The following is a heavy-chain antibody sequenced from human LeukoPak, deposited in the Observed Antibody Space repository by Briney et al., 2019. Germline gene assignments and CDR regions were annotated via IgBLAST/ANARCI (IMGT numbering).Heavy chain of an antibody. CDR3: ARDLYGDYEHYYYYYYMDV. V-gene: IGHV1-2*02. CDR2: INPNSGGT. CDR1: GYTFPGYY. J-gene: IGHJ6*03. D-gene: IGHD4-17*01. Sequence: GASVKVSCKASGYTFPGYYMHWVRQAPGQGLEWMGWINPNSGGTNYAQKFQGRVTMTRDTSISTAYMELSRLRSDDTAVYYCARDLYGDYEHYYYYYYMDVWGKGTTVTVSS.